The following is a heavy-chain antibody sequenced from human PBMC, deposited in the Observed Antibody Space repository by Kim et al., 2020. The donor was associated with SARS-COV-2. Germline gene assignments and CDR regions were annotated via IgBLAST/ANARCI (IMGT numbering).Heavy chain of an antibody. CDR3: ARDDFWSGYANDY. Sequence: YNPSLKSRVTISVDTSKNQFSLKLSSVTAADTAVYYCARDDFWSGYANDYWGQGTLVTVSS. J-gene: IGHJ4*02. V-gene: IGHV4-34*01. D-gene: IGHD3-3*01.